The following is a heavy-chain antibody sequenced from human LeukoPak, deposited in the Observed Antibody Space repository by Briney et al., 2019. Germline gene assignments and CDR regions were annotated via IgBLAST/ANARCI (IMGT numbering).Heavy chain of an antibody. Sequence: SETLSLTCAVSGGSISSSNWWSWVRQPPGKGLEWIGEIYHSGSTNYSPSLKSRVTISVDKSKNQFSLKLSSVTAADTAVYYCASVRQLVSPLFDYWGQGTLVTVSS. CDR3: ASVRQLVSPLFDY. CDR2: IYHSGST. V-gene: IGHV4-4*02. D-gene: IGHD6-13*01. J-gene: IGHJ4*02. CDR1: GGSISSSNW.